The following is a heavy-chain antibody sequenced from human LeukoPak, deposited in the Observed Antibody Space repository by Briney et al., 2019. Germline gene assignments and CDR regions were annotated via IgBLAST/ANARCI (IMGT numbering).Heavy chain of an antibody. J-gene: IGHJ4*02. CDR1: GFTVSSNY. V-gene: IGHV3-53*04. CDR3: AIRYFDADY. CDR2: IYSGGST. Sequence: PGRSLRLSCAASGFTVSSNYMSWVRQAPGKWLEWVSVIYSGGSTYYADCVKGRFTFSRHNSKNTLYLQMNSLRAENTAVYYCAIRYFDADYWGQGTLVTVSS. D-gene: IGHD3-9*01.